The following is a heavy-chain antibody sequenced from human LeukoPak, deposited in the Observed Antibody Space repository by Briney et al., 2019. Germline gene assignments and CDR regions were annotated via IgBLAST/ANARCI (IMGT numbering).Heavy chain of an antibody. V-gene: IGHV4-39*01. Sequence: PSETLSLTCTVSGGSISSSSYYWGWIRQPPGKGLEWIGSIYYSGSTYYNPSLKSRVTISVDTSKNQFSLKLSSVTAADTAVYYCASATPYYYDSSGYYSYYFDYWGQGTLVTVSS. CDR1: GGSISSSSYY. CDR2: IYYSGST. CDR3: ASATPYYYDSSGYYSYYFDY. D-gene: IGHD3-22*01. J-gene: IGHJ4*02.